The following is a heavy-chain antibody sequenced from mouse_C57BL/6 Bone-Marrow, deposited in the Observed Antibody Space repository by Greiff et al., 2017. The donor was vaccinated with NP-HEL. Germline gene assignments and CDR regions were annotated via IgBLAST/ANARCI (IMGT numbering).Heavy chain of an antibody. CDR2: INPSSGYT. CDR1: GYTFTSYT. CDR3: ARIYYGNLAWFAY. V-gene: IGHV1-4*01. Sequence: QVQLQQSGAELARPGASVKMSCKASGYTFTSYTMHWVKQRPGQGLEWIGYINPSSGYTKYNQKFKDKATLTADKSSSTAYMQLSSLTSEDSAVYYCARIYYGNLAWFAYWGQGTLVTVSA. J-gene: IGHJ3*01. D-gene: IGHD2-1*01.